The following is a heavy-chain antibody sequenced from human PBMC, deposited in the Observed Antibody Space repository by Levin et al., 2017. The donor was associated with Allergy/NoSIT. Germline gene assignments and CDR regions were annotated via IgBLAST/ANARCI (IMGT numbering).Heavy chain of an antibody. J-gene: IGHJ6*02. CDR1: GFTFSSYG. D-gene: IGHD3-10*01. CDR2: ISYDGSNK. CDR3: AKPHITMVRGVYSGGMDV. V-gene: IGHV3-30*18. Sequence: GESLKISCAASGFTFSSYGMHWVRQAPGKGLEWVAVISYDGSNKYYADSVKGRFTISRDNSKNTLYLQMNSLRAEDTAVYYCAKPHITMVRGVYSGGMDVWGQGTTVTVSS.